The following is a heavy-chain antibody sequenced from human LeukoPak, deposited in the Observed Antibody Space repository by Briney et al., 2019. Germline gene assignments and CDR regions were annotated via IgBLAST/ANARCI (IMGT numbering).Heavy chain of an antibody. J-gene: IGHJ4*02. D-gene: IGHD6-13*01. CDR2: INPNSGGT. CDR1: GYTFTGYY. CDR3: ARGAGPYSSSWFDY. Sequence: ASVKVSCKASGYTFTGYYIHWVRQAPGQGLEWMGWINPNSGGTNYAQKFQGRVTMTRDTSISTAYMELSRLRSDDTAVYYCARGAGPYSSSWFDYWGQGTLVTVSS. V-gene: IGHV1-2*02.